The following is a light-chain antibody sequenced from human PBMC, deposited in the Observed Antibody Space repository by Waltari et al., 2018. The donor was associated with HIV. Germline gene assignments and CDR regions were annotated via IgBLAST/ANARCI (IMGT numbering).Light chain of an antibody. CDR2: SEV. J-gene: IGLJ1*01. CDR3: AAWDDSLNSYV. Sequence: QSVLPPSLSASGTPAPTPLLSSSVTISNITSQTVNWYPQHPGTTPKLLIYSEVKRPSGVPDRFSGSKSGTSASLAISGLQSEEEADYYCAAWDDSLNSYVFGPGTKVTVL. V-gene: IGLV1-44*01. CDR1: ISNITSQT.